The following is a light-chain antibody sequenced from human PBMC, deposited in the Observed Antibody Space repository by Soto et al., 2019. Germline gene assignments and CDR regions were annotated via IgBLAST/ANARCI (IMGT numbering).Light chain of an antibody. Sequence: EIVLTQSPGTLSLSPGERATLSCRASQSVTSNYLGWYQQKPGQPPRLLIYATSKRATGIPDRFSGGGSGTDFTLTISRLEPEDFAVYYCQQYGSSPPITFGQGTRLEIK. V-gene: IGKV3-20*01. CDR1: QSVTSNY. CDR3: QQYGSSPPIT. J-gene: IGKJ5*01. CDR2: ATS.